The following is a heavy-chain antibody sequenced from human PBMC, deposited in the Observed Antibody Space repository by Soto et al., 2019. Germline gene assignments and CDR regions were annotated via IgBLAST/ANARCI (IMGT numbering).Heavy chain of an antibody. CDR2: MNPNSGNT. CDR1: GYAFTSYD. J-gene: IGHJ6*03. V-gene: IGHV1-8*01. CDR3: ARGRPYYYYYYYMDV. Sequence: ASVKLSCKASGYAFTSYDINCVRQATGQGLEWMGWMNPNSGNTGYAQKFQGRVTMTRNTSISTAYMELSSLRSEDTAVYYCARGRPYYYYYYYMDVWGKGTTVTVSS.